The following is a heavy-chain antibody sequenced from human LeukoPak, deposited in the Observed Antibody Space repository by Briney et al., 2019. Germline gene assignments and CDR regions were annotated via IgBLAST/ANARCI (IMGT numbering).Heavy chain of an antibody. V-gene: IGHV1-2*06. CDR3: ARGPVGATNAFHI. D-gene: IGHD1-26*01. CDR1: GYTFTGYY. J-gene: IGHJ3*02. Sequence: ASVKVSCKASGYTFTGYYMHWVRQAPGQGLEWMGRINPNSGGTNYAQKFQGRVTMTRDTSISTAYMELSRLRSDDTAVYYCARGPVGATNAFHIRGQGTLVTVSS. CDR2: INPNSGGT.